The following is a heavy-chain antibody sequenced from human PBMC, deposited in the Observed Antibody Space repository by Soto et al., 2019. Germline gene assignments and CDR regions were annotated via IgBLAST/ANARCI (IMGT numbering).Heavy chain of an antibody. CDR3: ATDGGRATWLQSHPDY. CDR1: GFTFSSYG. D-gene: IGHD3-3*01. Sequence: PGGSLRLSCAASGFTFSSYGMHWVRQAPGKGLEWVAVISYDGSNKYYADSVKGRFTISRDNSKNTLYLQMNSLRAEDTAVYYCATDGGRATWLQSHPDYWAQGTLVSGSS. V-gene: IGHV3-30*03. J-gene: IGHJ4*02. CDR2: ISYDGSNK.